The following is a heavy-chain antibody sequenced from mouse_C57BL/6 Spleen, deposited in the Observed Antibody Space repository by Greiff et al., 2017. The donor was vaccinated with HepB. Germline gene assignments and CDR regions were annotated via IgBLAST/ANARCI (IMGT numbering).Heavy chain of an antibody. Sequence: EVQLQQSGPELVKPGASVKIPCKASGYTFTDYNMDWVKQSHGKSLEWIGDINPNNGGTSYNQKFKGKATLTVDKSSSTAYMELRSLTSEDTAVYYCASRGYGSSYGWYFDVWGTGTTVSVSS. D-gene: IGHD1-1*01. CDR3: ASRGYGSSYGWYFDV. V-gene: IGHV1-18*01. CDR1: GYTFTDYN. CDR2: INPNNGGT. J-gene: IGHJ1*03.